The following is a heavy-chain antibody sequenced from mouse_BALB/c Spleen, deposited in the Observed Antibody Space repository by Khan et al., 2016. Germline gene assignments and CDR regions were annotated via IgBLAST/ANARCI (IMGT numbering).Heavy chain of an antibody. CDR3: ARSTMITTGWFAY. Sequence: VQLKQSGPELVKPGASVKVSCKATGYSFTDYNMYWVKQSHGKSLEWIGYIDPYNGGTNYNQKFTDKATLTVDKSSSTAFMHLNSLTSEDSAVYYSARSTMITTGWFAYWGQGTLVTVSA. CDR2: IDPYNGGT. J-gene: IGHJ3*01. CDR1: GYSFTDYN. D-gene: IGHD2-4*01. V-gene: IGHV1S135*01.